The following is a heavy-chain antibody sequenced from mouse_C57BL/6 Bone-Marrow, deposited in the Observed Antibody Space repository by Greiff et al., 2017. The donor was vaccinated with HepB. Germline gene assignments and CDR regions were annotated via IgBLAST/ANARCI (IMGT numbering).Heavy chain of an antibody. J-gene: IGHJ3*01. CDR1: GFSLTSYG. V-gene: IGHV2-2*01. Sequence: VKLVESGPGLVQPSQSLSITCTVSGFSLTSYGVHWVRQSPGKGLEWLGGIWSGGSTDYNAAFISRLSISKDNSKSQVFFKMNSLQADDTAIYYCARANYYGSSYGWFAYWGQGTLVTVSA. CDR2: IWSGGST. CDR3: ARANYYGSSYGWFAY. D-gene: IGHD1-1*01.